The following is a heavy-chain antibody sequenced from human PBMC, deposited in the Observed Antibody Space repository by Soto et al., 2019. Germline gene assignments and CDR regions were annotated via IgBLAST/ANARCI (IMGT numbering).Heavy chain of an antibody. CDR3: ARRDWSGSTSHF. CDR2: IYHSGGT. Sequence: SATLSLTPAFSGGSLISCYWWNLVRQPPGKGLEWIGEIYHSGGTYYKPSPKSRVAMSVDTSKNQISLKLTCATAADTAVYFCARRDWSGSTSHF. J-gene: IGHJ1*01. D-gene: IGHD3-9*01. V-gene: IGHV4-4*02. CDR1: GGSLISCYW.